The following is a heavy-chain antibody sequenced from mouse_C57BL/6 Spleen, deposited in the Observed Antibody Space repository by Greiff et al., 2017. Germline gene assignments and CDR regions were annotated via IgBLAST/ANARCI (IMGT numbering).Heavy chain of an antibody. Sequence: EVQVVESGGDLVKPGGSLKLSCAASGFTFSSYGMSWVRQTPDKRLEWVATISSGGSYTYYPDSVKGRFTISRDNAKNTLYLQMSSLKSEDTAMYDCARQGYGSSYWFAYWGQGTLVTVSA. V-gene: IGHV5-6*01. CDR1: GFTFSSYG. CDR2: ISSGGSYT. CDR3: ARQGYGSSYWFAY. J-gene: IGHJ3*01. D-gene: IGHD1-1*01.